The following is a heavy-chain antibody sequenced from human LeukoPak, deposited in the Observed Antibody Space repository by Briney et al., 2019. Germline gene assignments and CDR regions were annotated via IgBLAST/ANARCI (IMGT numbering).Heavy chain of an antibody. Sequence: GASVKVSCKASGDTFTAYYMHWVRQAPGQGLEWMGRINPNNGVTNYAQKFQGRVTMTRDTSISTAYMDLSRLRSDDTAVYYCARDNYDILTGYHDFNYWGQGTLVTVSS. CDR3: ARDNYDILTGYHDFNY. CDR2: INPNNGVT. CDR1: GDTFTAYY. J-gene: IGHJ4*02. D-gene: IGHD3-9*01. V-gene: IGHV1-2*06.